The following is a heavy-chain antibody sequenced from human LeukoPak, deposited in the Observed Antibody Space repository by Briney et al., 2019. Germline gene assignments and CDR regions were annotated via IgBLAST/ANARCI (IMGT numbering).Heavy chain of an antibody. CDR2: FDPEDGET. V-gene: IGHV1-24*01. CDR3: ARDSPMVRGVMNY. Sequence: ASVKVSCKVSGYTLTELPMHWVRQAPGKGLEWMGGFDPEDGETIYAQKFQGRVTMTEDTSTDTVYMELSSLRSEDTAVYYCARDSPMVRGVMNYWGQGTLVTVSS. CDR1: GYTLTELP. D-gene: IGHD3-10*01. J-gene: IGHJ4*02.